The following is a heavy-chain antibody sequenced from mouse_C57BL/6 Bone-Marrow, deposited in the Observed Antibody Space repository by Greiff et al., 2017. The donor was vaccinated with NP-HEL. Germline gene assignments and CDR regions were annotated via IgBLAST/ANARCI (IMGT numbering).Heavy chain of an antibody. CDR3: ARDRGYGSSFYYFDY. J-gene: IGHJ2*01. Sequence: EVHLVESEGGLVQPGSSMKLSCTASGFTFSDYYMAWVRQVPEKGLEWVANINYDGSSTYYLDSLKSRFISSRDNAKNILYLQMSSLKSEDTATYYCARDRGYGSSFYYFDYWGQGTTLTVSS. D-gene: IGHD1-1*01. V-gene: IGHV5-16*01. CDR2: INYDGSST. CDR1: GFTFSDYY.